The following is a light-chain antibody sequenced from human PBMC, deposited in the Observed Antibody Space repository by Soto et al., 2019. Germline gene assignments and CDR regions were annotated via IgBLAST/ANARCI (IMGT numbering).Light chain of an antibody. J-gene: IGLJ3*02. CDR3: QSYESSHQV. V-gene: IGLV6-57*04. CDR2: EDN. Sequence: NFMLTQPHSVSESPGKTVTISCTRSSCSIASNYVQWYQRRPGSAPTTVIYEDNQRPSGVPDRFSGSIDSSSNSASLTISGLKAEDEADCYCQSYESSHQVFGGGTKVTVL. CDR1: SCSIASNY.